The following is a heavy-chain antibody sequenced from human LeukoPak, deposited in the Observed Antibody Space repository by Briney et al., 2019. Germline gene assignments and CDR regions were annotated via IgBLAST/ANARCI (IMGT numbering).Heavy chain of an antibody. CDR2: IYYSGST. Sequence: PSETLSLTCTVSGGSISSYYWSWIRQPPGKGLGWIGYIYYSGSTNYNPSLKSRVTISVDTSKNQFSLKLSSVTAADTAVYYCARTLSSSGSPWFDPWGQGTLVTVSS. V-gene: IGHV4-59*01. CDR1: GGSISSYY. D-gene: IGHD6-6*01. J-gene: IGHJ5*02. CDR3: ARTLSSSGSPWFDP.